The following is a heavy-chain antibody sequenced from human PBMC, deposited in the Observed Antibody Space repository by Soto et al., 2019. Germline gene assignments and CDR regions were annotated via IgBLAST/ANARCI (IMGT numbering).Heavy chain of an antibody. CDR2: ISAYNGNT. Sequence: ASVKVSCKASGYTFSSYGISWVRQAPGQGLEWMGWISAYNGNTKYAQKIQGRVTMTTDTSTSTAYMELRSLRSEDTAVYYCARDSPPVDYWGQGTLVTVSS. J-gene: IGHJ4*02. CDR3: ARDSPPVDY. CDR1: GYTFSSYG. V-gene: IGHV1-18*01.